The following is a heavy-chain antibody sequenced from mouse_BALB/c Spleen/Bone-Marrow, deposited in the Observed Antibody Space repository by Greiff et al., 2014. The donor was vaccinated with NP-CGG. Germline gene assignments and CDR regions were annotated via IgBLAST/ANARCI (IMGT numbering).Heavy chain of an antibody. CDR2: IDPSDSET. CDR1: GYTFTSYW. Sequence: VQLQQSGAELVKPGAPVKLSCKASGYTFTSYWMNWVKQRPGRGLEWIGRIDPSDSETHYNQKFKDKATLTVGKSSSTAYIQLSSLTSEDSAVYYCAGNWVYFGYWGQCTTLTVSS. D-gene: IGHD4-1*01. CDR3: AGNWVYFGY. V-gene: IGHV1-69*02. J-gene: IGHJ2*01.